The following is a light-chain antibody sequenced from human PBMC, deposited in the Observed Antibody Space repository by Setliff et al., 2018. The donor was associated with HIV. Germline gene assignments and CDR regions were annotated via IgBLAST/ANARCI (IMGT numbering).Light chain of an antibody. V-gene: IGLV2-23*02. CDR3: CSYAATVV. J-gene: IGLJ2*01. CDR1: SSDVGSYNL. CDR2: EVS. Sequence: QSALTQPASVSGSPGQSITISCTGTSSDVGSYNLVSWYQQHPGKAPKLMIYEVSKRPSGVSNRFSGSKSGNTASLTISGLQAEDEAHYYCCSYAATVVFGGGTQRTVL.